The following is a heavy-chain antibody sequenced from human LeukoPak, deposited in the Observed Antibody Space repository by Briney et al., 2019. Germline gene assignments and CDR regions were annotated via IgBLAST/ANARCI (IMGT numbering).Heavy chain of an antibody. CDR3: ARDWYHAIDY. V-gene: IGHV3-30*02. CDR1: GFTFSSYG. D-gene: IGHD2-2*01. J-gene: IGHJ4*02. Sequence: GGSLRLSCAASGFTFSSYGMHWVRQAPGKGLEWVAFIRYDGSNKYYADSVKGRFTIPRANSKNTLYLQMNSLRAEDTAVYYCARDWYHAIDYWGQGALVTVSS. CDR2: IRYDGSNK.